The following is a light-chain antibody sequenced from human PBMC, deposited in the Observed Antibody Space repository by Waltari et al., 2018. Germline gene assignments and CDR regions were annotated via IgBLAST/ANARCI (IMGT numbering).Light chain of an antibody. V-gene: IGLV1-47*02. Sequence: QSVLTQPPSASGAPGQSVTIPCSGSTSSIGSNSVYCYQQFPGTAPKLLIYYSDQRHSGVPDRFSGSKSGTSASLAITGLRSEDEADYYCAAWDNSLSAWMFGGGTRLTV. CDR3: AAWDNSLSAWM. CDR1: TSSIGSNS. J-gene: IGLJ3*02. CDR2: YSD.